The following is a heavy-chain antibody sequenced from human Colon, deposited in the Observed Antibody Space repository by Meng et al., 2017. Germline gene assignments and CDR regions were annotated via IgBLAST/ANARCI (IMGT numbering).Heavy chain of an antibody. J-gene: IGHJ4*02. Sequence: EVQLVESGGALVKPGGSLRLSCAASGFTFSNAWMSWVRQAPGKGLGWVGRIKSKADGGTADYAAPVNGRFSISRDDSKNTLYLQMNSLKTEDTAVYYCGGNNYGYDYWGQGTLVTVSS. CDR1: GFTFSNAW. D-gene: IGHD5-18*01. CDR2: IKSKADGGTA. V-gene: IGHV3-15*02. CDR3: GGNNYGYDY.